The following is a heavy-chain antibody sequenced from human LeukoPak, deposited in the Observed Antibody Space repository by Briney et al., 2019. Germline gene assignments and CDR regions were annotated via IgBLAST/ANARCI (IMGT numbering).Heavy chain of an antibody. CDR1: GFTFSSYA. D-gene: IGHD3-22*01. J-gene: IGHJ3*01. V-gene: IGHV3-23*01. CDR3: ARAGWLLLLYPFDV. Sequence: GGSLRLSCAASGFTFSSYAMSWVRQAPGKGLEWVSAISGSGGSTYHADSVKGRFTISRDNSKNTLYLQMNSLRAEDTAVYYCARAGWLLLLYPFDVWGQGTMVTVSS. CDR2: ISGSGGST.